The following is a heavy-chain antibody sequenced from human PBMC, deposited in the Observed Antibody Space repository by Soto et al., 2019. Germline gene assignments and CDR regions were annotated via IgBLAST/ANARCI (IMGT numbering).Heavy chain of an antibody. Sequence: QITLRESGPTVVKPTETLTLTCSFSGFSLSTSGMNVGWIRQPPGKALEWLALIYWNDEKRYSPSLKDRLTITEDTAKKEVVLTLTNMEPVDSGTYYCAQRTWELQSAYFQYWGQGTLVKVSS. CDR3: AQRTWELQSAYFQY. V-gene: IGHV2-5*01. CDR2: IYWNDEK. D-gene: IGHD1-26*01. CDR1: GFSLSTSGMN. J-gene: IGHJ1*01.